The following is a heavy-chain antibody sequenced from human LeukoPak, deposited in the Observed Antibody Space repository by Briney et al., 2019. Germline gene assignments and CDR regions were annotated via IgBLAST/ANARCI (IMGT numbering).Heavy chain of an antibody. J-gene: IGHJ4*02. Sequence: PGGSLRLSCAASGITFISAWMNWVRQAPGKGLEWVGRIKSKTDGGTAEHAAPVKGRFIISRDDSKNTLYLQMNSLNSDDTGVYYCATALRGAGFWGQGTLVTVSS. CDR2: IKSKTDGGTA. D-gene: IGHD1-26*01. V-gene: IGHV3-15*01. CDR3: ATALRGAGF. CDR1: GITFISAW.